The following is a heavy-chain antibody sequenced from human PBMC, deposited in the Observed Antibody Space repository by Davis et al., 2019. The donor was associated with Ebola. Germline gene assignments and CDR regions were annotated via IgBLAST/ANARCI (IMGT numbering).Heavy chain of an antibody. Sequence: AASVKVSCKASAYPFTDYFLHWVRQAPGQGLEWMGRINPNTGRTTYAQKFRDRVTMTRDTSISTAYMELSRLTSDDTAVYYCARVRYCGGDCSRHYYYGMDVWGKGTTVTVSS. D-gene: IGHD2-21*02. CDR2: INPNTGRT. CDR3: ARVRYCGGDCSRHYYYGMDV. V-gene: IGHV1-2*06. J-gene: IGHJ6*04. CDR1: AYPFTDYF.